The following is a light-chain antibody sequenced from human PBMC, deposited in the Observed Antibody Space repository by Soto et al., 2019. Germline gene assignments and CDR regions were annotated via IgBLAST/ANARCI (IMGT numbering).Light chain of an antibody. Sequence: EIVLTQSPGTLSLSPGERATLSFSASQSVSSSYLAWYQQKPGQAPRLLIYGASSRATGIPDRFSGSGSGTDFTLTISRLEPEDFAVYYCQQYGSSRVTFGQGTRLEIK. CDR2: GAS. CDR3: QQYGSSRVT. CDR1: QSVSSSY. J-gene: IGKJ5*01. V-gene: IGKV3-20*01.